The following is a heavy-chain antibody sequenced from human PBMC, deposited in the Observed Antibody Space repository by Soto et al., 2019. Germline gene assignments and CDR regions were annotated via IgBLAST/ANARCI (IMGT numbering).Heavy chain of an antibody. D-gene: IGHD1-7*01. CDR3: ASDSRGWHYLSDY. V-gene: IGHV4-39*02. Sequence: PSETLSPNDTASGGPISSTTYYWCWSPQPPGKGLEWIGNTYKSGSTYYNPSLTCRGTMSVETSKTNFSLKLRYVTATDTAVYFCASDSRGWHYLSDYWGQGTRVTVS. J-gene: IGHJ4*02. CDR2: TYKSGST. CDR1: GGPISSTTYY.